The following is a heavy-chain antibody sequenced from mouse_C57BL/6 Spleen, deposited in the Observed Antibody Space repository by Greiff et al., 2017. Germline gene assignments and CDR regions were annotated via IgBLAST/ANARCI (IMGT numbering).Heavy chain of an antibody. D-gene: IGHD2-3*01. Sequence: VQLKQSGPGLVQPSQSLSITCTVSGFSLTSYGVHWVRQSPGKGLEWLGVIWRGGSTDYNAAFMSRLSITKDNSKSQVFFKMNSLQADDTAIYYWAKMEWLLPPYAMDYWGQGTSVTVSS. J-gene: IGHJ4*01. CDR1: GFSLTSYG. CDR3: AKMEWLLPPYAMDY. CDR2: IWRGGST. V-gene: IGHV2-5*01.